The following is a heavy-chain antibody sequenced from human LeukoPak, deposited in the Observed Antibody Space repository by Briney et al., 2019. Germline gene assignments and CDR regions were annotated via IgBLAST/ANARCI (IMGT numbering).Heavy chain of an antibody. CDR2: INPNSGGT. Sequence: ASVKVSCKASGYTFTGYYMHWVRQAPGQGLEWMGRINPNSGGTNYAQEFQGRVTMTRDTSISTAYMELSRLRSDDTAVYYCARVTKLWSLFDYWGQGTLVTVSS. D-gene: IGHD5-18*01. CDR1: GYTFTGYY. J-gene: IGHJ4*02. V-gene: IGHV1-2*06. CDR3: ARVTKLWSLFDY.